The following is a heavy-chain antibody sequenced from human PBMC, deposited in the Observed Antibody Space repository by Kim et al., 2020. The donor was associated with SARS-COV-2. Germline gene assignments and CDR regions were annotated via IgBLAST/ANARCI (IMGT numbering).Heavy chain of an antibody. Sequence: GGSLRLSCAASGFTFSDYYMSWIRQAPGKGLEWVSYISSSGSTIYYADSVKGRFTISRDNAKNSLNLQMNSLRAEDTAVYYCARDIKGDESVTHDYWGQGTLVTVSS. CDR1: GFTFSDYY. CDR2: ISSSGSTI. J-gene: IGHJ4*02. CDR3: ARDIKGDESVTHDY. V-gene: IGHV3-11*01. D-gene: IGHD4-17*01.